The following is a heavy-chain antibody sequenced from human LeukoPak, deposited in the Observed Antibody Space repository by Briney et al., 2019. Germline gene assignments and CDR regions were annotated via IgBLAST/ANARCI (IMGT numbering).Heavy chain of an antibody. CDR2: VAYDGSIA. D-gene: IGHD3-10*01. J-gene: IGHJ4*02. CDR1: GFTFSNYA. CDR3: ARDRIRGAPDYFDY. Sequence: PGGSLRLSCAASGFTFSNYAMHWVRQAPGKGLDWVAVVAYDGSIAYYADSVRGRFTISRDDSKNTLYLQMNSPRTEDTAVYYCARDRIRGAPDYFDYWGQGTLVTVSS. V-gene: IGHV3-30*03.